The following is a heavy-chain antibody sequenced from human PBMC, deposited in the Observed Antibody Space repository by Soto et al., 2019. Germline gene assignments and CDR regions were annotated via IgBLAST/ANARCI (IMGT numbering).Heavy chain of an antibody. Sequence: GGSLRLSCAASGFTFSSYGMHWVRQAPGKGLEWVAVISYDGSNKYYADSVKGRFTISRDNSKNTLYLQMNSLRAEDTAVYYCAKAYCSSTSCYFFDYWGQGTLVTVSS. CDR3: AKAYCSSTSCYFFDY. V-gene: IGHV3-30*18. CDR2: ISYDGSNK. CDR1: GFTFSSYG. D-gene: IGHD2-2*01. J-gene: IGHJ4*02.